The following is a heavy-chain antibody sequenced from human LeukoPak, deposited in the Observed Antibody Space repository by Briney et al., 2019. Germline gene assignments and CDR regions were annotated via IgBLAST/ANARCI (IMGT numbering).Heavy chain of an antibody. CDR3: ARGETVTTSPRYFDY. CDR2: IYHSGAT. CDR1: GGSISSSSSIC. Sequence: SETLSLTCAVSGGSISSSSSICWTWVRQPPGKGLEWIGEIYHSGATNYNPSLKSRVTMLLDKSKNQFSLKLSSVTAADTAVYYCARGETVTTSPRYFDYWGQGTLVTVSS. V-gene: IGHV4-4*02. D-gene: IGHD4-17*01. J-gene: IGHJ4*02.